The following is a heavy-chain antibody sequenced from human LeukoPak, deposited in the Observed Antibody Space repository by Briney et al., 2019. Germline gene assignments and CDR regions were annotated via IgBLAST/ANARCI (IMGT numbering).Heavy chain of an antibody. V-gene: IGHV3-23*01. CDR3: AKAGFYYGSGNMSPLGIGYFTMDV. CDR2: IRGTDTKT. Sequence: GGSLRLSCAASGFTFGSVTMSWVRQAPGRRLEWGSAIRGTDTKTYYADSVKGRFTISRDNSNNTLFLQMIGLRAEDTAVYYCAKAGFYYGSGNMSPLGIGYFTMDVWGQGTTVTVSS. D-gene: IGHD3-10*01. J-gene: IGHJ6*02. CDR1: GFTFGSVT.